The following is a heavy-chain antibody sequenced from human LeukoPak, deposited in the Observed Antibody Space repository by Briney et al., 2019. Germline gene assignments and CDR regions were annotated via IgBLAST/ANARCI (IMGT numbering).Heavy chain of an antibody. Sequence: HPGGSLRLSCAASGFTFSSYGMSWVRQAPGKGLEWVSAISGSGGSTYYADSVKGRFTISRDNSKNTLYLQMNSLRAEDTAVYYCAKDIREWQWLGGFDYWGQGALVTVSS. CDR2: ISGSGGST. CDR3: AKDIREWQWLGGFDY. J-gene: IGHJ4*02. V-gene: IGHV3-23*01. D-gene: IGHD6-19*01. CDR1: GFTFSSYG.